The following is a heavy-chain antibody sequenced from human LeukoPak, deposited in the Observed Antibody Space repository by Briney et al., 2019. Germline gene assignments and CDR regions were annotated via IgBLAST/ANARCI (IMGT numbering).Heavy chain of an antibody. CDR1: GYTFTSYD. Sequence: ASVKVSCKASGYTFTSYDFNWVRQATGQRPEWMGWMSPNSGDTGYAQKFQDRVTMTRNTSISTAYMELSSLRSDDTAVYYCARGPPNWGYDYWGPGTLVTVSA. V-gene: IGHV1-8*01. D-gene: IGHD7-27*01. CDR3: ARGPPNWGYDY. CDR2: MSPNSGDT. J-gene: IGHJ4*02.